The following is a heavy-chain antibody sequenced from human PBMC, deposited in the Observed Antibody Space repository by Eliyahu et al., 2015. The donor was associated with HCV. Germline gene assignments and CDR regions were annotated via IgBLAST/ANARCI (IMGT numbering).Heavy chain of an antibody. D-gene: IGHD6-13*01. CDR2: MNPXSGNT. CDR3: ARTHSRKPAAAVHGGMDV. J-gene: IGHJ6*02. V-gene: IGHV1-8*03. Sequence: QVXLVQSGAEVKKPGASVKVSCKASGYTFTSYXXNWVRQATGXGLEWMGWMNPXSGNTGYAQKFQGRVTITRNTSISTAYMELSSLRSEDTAVYYCARTHSRKPAAAVHGGMDVWGQGTTVTVSS. CDR1: GYTFTSYX.